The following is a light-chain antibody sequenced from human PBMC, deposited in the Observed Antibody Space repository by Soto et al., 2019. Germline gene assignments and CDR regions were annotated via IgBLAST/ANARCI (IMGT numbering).Light chain of an antibody. CDR2: DND. CDR3: GAWDGSLNTQV. V-gene: IGLV1-51*01. CDR1: SSNIGNNY. Sequence: QSVLTQPPSVSAAPGQKVTFSCSGSSSNIGNNYVSWYQQLPGTAPKLLIYDNDKRPSGIPDRFSGSKSGTSATLGITGLQTGDEADYYCGAWDGSLNTQVFGGGTKLTVL. J-gene: IGLJ2*01.